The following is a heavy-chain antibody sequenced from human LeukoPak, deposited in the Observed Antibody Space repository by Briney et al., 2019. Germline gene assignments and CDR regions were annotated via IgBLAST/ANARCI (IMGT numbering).Heavy chain of an antibody. Sequence: SETLSLTCTVSGGSISSGGYYWNWIRQHPGKGLEWIGYIYYSGSTYYHPSLKSRFIISVDTSKNQFSLKLSSVTAADTAVYYCARGGSTLQNWFDRWGQGTLVTVSS. D-gene: IGHD5/OR15-5a*01. V-gene: IGHV4-31*03. CDR2: IYYSGST. CDR1: GGSISSGGYY. J-gene: IGHJ5*02. CDR3: ARGGSTLQNWFDR.